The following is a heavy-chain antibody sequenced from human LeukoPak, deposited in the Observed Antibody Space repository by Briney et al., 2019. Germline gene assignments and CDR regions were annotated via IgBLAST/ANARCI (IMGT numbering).Heavy chain of an antibody. CDR3: AKDGHYCTATACFSSWFDP. CDR1: GFSFNEFT. V-gene: IGHV3-43*01. Sequence: GGSLRLSCAASGFSFNEFTMHWPRQAPGKGLEWLALIGYYGDPTFYADSVKGRFTVSRDNSKNSLFLQMHSLKTDDTAFYYCAKDGHYCTATACFSSWFDPWGQGTLVTVSS. CDR2: IGYYGDPT. J-gene: IGHJ5*02. D-gene: IGHD2-8*02.